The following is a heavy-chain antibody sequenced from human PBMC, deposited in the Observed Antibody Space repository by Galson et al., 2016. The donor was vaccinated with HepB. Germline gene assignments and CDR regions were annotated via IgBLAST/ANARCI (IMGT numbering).Heavy chain of an antibody. Sequence: VKVSCKVSGNSFSDSYIHWVRQAPGKGLEWLGLVDPADDDIIVAERSQGRISMIADTSRDTAYMELNSLTSEDTAVYFCARMRPGESAFDLWGQGTRVTVSS. CDR3: ARMRPGESAFDL. D-gene: IGHD3-16*01. CDR2: VDPADDDI. CDR1: GNSFSDSY. J-gene: IGHJ3*01. V-gene: IGHV1-69-2*01.